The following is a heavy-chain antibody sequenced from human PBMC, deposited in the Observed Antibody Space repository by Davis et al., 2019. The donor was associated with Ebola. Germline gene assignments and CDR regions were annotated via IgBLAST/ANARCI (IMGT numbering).Heavy chain of an antibody. Sequence: ASVKVSCKASGYTFTGYYMHWVRQAPGQGLEWMGWINPNSGGTNYAQKFQGRVTMTRDTSISTAYMELSRLRSDDTAVYYCARDPSSSWYANYYTDVWGQGTTVTVSS. CDR2: INPNSGGT. CDR3: ARDPSSSWYANYYTDV. CDR1: GYTFTGYY. D-gene: IGHD6-13*01. J-gene: IGHJ6*03. V-gene: IGHV1-2*02.